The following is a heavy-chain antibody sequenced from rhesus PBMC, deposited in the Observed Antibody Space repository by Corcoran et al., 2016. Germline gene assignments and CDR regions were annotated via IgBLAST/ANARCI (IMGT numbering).Heavy chain of an antibody. V-gene: IGHV4-80*01. Sequence: QVQLQESGPGLVKPSETLSLTCAVSGGSFSSYWWSWIRKPPGKGLEWIGEINGNSGNTNYNPSLKSRVTISKDASKSQFSLKLSSVTAADTAVYYCARYILYSSGWSDFDYWGQGVLVTVSS. J-gene: IGHJ4*01. CDR1: GGSFSSYW. CDR2: INGNSGNT. D-gene: IGHD6S26*01. CDR3: ARYILYSSGWSDFDY.